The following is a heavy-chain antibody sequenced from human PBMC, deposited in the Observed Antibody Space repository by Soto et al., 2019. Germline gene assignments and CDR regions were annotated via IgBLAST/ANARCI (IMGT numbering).Heavy chain of an antibody. CDR2: IYYTGST. D-gene: IGHD3-16*01. Sequence: SETLSLTFTVSGGSISSYYWSWIRQPPGKGLEWIGYIYYTGSTNYNPSLKSRVTISVDTSKNQFSLKLSSVTAADTAVYYCAREIGGIDHWGQGTLVTVSS. V-gene: IGHV4-59*01. CDR3: AREIGGIDH. CDR1: GGSISSYY. J-gene: IGHJ4*02.